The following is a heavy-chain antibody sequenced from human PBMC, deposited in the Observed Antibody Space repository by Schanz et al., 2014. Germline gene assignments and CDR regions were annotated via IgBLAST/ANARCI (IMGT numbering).Heavy chain of an antibody. CDR3: ARLGSPHCATSDCHHDWFGP. V-gene: IGHV4-31*03. Sequence: QVRMQESGPGLVKPSQTLSLTCTVSGGSISRGTHYWTWIRQLPGKGLEWIGHIYYTGTIFYNPSLKSRVIISVDTSKNQFSLRLTSVTAADTAVYYCARLGSPHCATSDCHHDWFGPWGQGTLVTVSS. CDR2: IYYTGTI. J-gene: IGHJ5*02. D-gene: IGHD1-26*01. CDR1: GGSISRGTHY.